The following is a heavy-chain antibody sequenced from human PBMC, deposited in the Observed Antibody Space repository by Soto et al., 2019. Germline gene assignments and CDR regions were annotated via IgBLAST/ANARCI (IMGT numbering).Heavy chain of an antibody. CDR3: AKEATNDQWELLHFDS. J-gene: IGHJ4*02. D-gene: IGHD1-26*01. Sequence: PGGSLRLSCAVSGFSFSDHYMDWVRQAPGKGLEWLGRIRNKANGYTTEYAASVRGRISISRDDSKNSLFLQVTNLKIEDTAVYFCAKEATNDQWELLHFDSWGQGNLVTVSS. CDR2: IRNKANGYTT. CDR1: GFSFSDHY. V-gene: IGHV3-72*01.